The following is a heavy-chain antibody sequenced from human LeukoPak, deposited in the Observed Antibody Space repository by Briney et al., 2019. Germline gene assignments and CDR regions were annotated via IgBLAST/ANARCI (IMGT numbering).Heavy chain of an antibody. CDR1: GFTFSSYS. J-gene: IGHJ6*04. D-gene: IGHD2-15*01. CDR3: ARVLVVAATTRTEKQYYYYYGMDV. V-gene: IGHV3-21*01. Sequence: GGSLRLSCAASGFTFSSYSMNWVRQAPGKGLEWVSSISSSSSYIYYADSVKGRFTISRDNAKNSLYLQMNSLRAEDTAVYYCARVLVVAATTRTEKQYYYYYGMDVWGKGTTVTVSS. CDR2: ISSSSSYI.